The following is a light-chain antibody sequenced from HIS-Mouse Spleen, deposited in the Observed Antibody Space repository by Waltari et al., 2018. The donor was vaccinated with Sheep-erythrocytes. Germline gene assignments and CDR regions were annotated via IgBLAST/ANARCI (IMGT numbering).Light chain of an antibody. V-gene: IGLV2-11*01. J-gene: IGLJ1*01. CDR2: DVS. CDR1: SSDVGGYNY. Sequence: QSALTQPRSVSGSPGQSVTISCTGTSSDVGGYNYVSWYQQHPGKAPKLMIYDVSKRPSGVPDRFSGSKSGNKASLTISGLQAEDEADYYCCSYAGSSYVFGTGTKVTVL. CDR3: CSYAGSSYV.